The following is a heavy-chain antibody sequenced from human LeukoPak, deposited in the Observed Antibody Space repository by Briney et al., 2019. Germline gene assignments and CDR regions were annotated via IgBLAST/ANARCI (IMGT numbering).Heavy chain of an antibody. CDR3: ARVRGSCSGGTCYFDY. V-gene: IGHV3-33*07. CDR2: IWEDGSKK. J-gene: IGHJ4*02. D-gene: IGHD2-15*01. Sequence: GGSLRLSCVGSGFTFRGYGMFWVRQAPGKGLEWVAIIWEDGSKKYYEDSVRGRFTISRDDSKNTLSLQVNSLRAEDTAVYYCARVRGSCSGGTCYFDYCGQGTLVTVSS. CDR1: GFTFRGYG.